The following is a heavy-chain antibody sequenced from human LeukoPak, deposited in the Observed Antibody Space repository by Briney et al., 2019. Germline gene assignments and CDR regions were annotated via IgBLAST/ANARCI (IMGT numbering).Heavy chain of an antibody. CDR2: IIPIFGTA. Sequence: SVKVSCKASGGTFSSYAISWVRQAPGQGLEWMGGIIPIFGTANYAQKFQGRVTITTDESTSTAYMELSSLRSEDTAIYYCARCPRSGYYYCYMDVWGKGTTVTVSS. J-gene: IGHJ6*03. CDR3: ARCPRSGYYYCYMDV. D-gene: IGHD3-3*01. V-gene: IGHV1-69*05. CDR1: GGTFSSYA.